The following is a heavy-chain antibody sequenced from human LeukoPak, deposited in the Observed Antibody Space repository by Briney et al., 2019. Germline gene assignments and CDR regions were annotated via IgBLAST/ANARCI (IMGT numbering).Heavy chain of an antibody. D-gene: IGHD3-22*01. J-gene: IGHJ6*03. CDR1: GGTFGTYA. CDR2: IIPIFDTA. CDR3: ARAGGVVVIEDYYYYMDV. V-gene: IGHV1-69*06. Sequence: SVKVSCKASGGTFGTYAISWVRQAPGQGLEWMGGIIPIFDTANYAQKFQGRVTITADKSTSTAYMELSSLRSEDTAVYYCARAGGVVVIEDYYYYMDVWGKGTTVTVSS.